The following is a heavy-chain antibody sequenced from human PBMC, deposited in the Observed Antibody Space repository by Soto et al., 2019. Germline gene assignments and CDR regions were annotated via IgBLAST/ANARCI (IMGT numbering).Heavy chain of an antibody. CDR3: TIAITSVGATTKGDY. J-gene: IGHJ4*02. CDR2: IRRVGSVT. CDR1: GLTLSTYW. V-gene: IGHV3-74*01. Sequence: EGQLVESGGGLVEPGGSLRLSCAASGLTLSTYWRHWVRQAPGKRPVWVSSIRRVGSVTDYSGAANGRFTISRDNTKNNLYLQMNRLRDEDTAEYYGTIAITSVGATTKGDYWGQGTLVTVSS. D-gene: IGHD1-26*01.